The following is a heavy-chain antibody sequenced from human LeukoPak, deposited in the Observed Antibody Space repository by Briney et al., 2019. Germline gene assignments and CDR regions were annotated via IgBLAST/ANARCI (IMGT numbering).Heavy chain of an antibody. CDR1: GGSFSGYY. D-gene: IGHD6-13*01. Sequence: PSGTLSLTCAVYGGSFSGYYWSWIRQPPGKGLEWIGEINHSGSTNYNPSLKSRVTISVDTSKNQFSLKLSSVTAADTAVYYCARPGYSSRRGAFDIWGQGTMVTVSS. CDR3: ARPGYSSRRGAFDI. V-gene: IGHV4-34*01. J-gene: IGHJ3*02. CDR2: INHSGST.